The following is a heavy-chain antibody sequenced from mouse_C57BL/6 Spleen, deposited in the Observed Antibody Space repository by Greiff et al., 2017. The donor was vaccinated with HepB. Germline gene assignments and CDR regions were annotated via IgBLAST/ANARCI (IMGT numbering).Heavy chain of an antibody. Sequence: EVQLQESGGGLVKPGGSLKLSCAASGFTFSDYGMHWVRQAPEKGLEWVAYISSGSSTIYYADTVKGRFTISRDNAKNTLFLQMTRLRSEDTAMYYCAREEVTGFAYWGQGTLVTVSA. V-gene: IGHV5-17*01. CDR1: GFTFSDYG. D-gene: IGHD2-2*01. J-gene: IGHJ3*01. CDR2: ISSGSSTI. CDR3: AREEVTGFAY.